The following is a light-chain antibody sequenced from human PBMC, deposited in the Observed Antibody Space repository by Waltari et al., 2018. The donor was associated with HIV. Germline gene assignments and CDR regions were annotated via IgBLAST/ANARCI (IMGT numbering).Light chain of an antibody. CDR2: RNN. J-gene: IGLJ1*01. V-gene: IGLV1-47*01. CDR1: SSNIGSNY. CDR3: AAWDDSLSGYV. Sequence: QSVLTQPPSASGTPGQRVTISCSGSSSNIGSNYVYWYQQLPGTAPKLLIYRNNQRPSGDPDRVSGSKSGTSAALAISGLRSEDEAEYYCAAWDDSLSGYVFGTGTKVTVL.